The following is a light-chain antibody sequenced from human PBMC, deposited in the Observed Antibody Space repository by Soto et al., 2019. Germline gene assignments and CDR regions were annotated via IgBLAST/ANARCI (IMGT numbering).Light chain of an antibody. V-gene: IGLV4-69*01. CDR1: SGHRSYA. CDR2: LDSDGSH. J-gene: IGLJ2*01. Sequence: QSVLTQSPSASASLGASVTLTGTLSSGHRSYAIAWHQQQPEKGPRYLMKLDSDGSHTKGDAIPDRFSGSSSGAERYLTISSLQSEDEADYYCQTWGTGIHVVFGGGTKLTVL. CDR3: QTWGTGIHVV.